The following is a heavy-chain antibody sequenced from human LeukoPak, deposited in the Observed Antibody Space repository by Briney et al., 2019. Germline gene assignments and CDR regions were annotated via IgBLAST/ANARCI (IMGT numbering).Heavy chain of an antibody. V-gene: IGHV3-66*01. Sequence: PGGSLRLSCAASGFTVSSNYMSWVRQAPGKGLEWVSLIYSGGSTYYADSVKGRFTISRDNAKNSLYLQMNSLRAEDTAVYYCARDPLTRDYDFWSGYYTYWGQGTLVTVSS. CDR2: IYSGGST. CDR3: ARDPLTRDYDFWSGYYTY. J-gene: IGHJ4*02. D-gene: IGHD3-3*01. CDR1: GFTVSSNY.